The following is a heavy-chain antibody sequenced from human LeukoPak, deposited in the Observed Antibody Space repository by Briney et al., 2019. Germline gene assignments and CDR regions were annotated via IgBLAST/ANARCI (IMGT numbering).Heavy chain of an antibody. CDR1: GYTFTGYD. V-gene: IGHV1-2*02. CDR2: INPNSGGI. CDR3: ARGGTTVRNAFDI. Sequence: GASVKLSCKASGYTFTGYDMHCVRQAPGQGVEWMGWINPNSGGINYAQKFQGRVTMTRDTSISTAYMELSRLRSDDTAVYYCARGGTTVRNAFDIWGQGTMVPVSS. J-gene: IGHJ3*02. D-gene: IGHD1-1*01.